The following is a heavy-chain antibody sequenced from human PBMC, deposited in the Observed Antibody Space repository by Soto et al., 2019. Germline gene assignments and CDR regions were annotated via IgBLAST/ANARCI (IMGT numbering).Heavy chain of an antibody. CDR2: ISYDGGNI. CDR1: GFSFVSYA. D-gene: IGHD5-12*01. J-gene: IGHJ4*02. Sequence: GGSLRLSCAASGFSFVSYAMHWVRQAPGKGLEWVAIISYDGGNIHYTDSVKGRFTISRDNSKDTLYLNMNSLRAEDTATYYCAKDPAGYSGCGYFASWGQGTLV. CDR3: AKDPAGYSGCGYFAS. V-gene: IGHV3-30*18.